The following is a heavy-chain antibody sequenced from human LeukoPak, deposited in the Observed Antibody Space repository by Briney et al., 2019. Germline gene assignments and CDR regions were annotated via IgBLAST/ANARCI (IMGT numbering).Heavy chain of an antibody. CDR3: ARDGGYHDSSGYYHSYYFDY. V-gene: IGHV3-33*08. Sequence: GGSLRLSCEGSAFIFSGHWMNWVRQTPGKGLEWVAVIWDDGSNQYYVDSVRGRFTISRDNSKNTLYLQMNSLRAEDTAVYYCARDGGYHDSSGYYHSYYFDYWGQGTPVTVSS. CDR1: AFIFSGHW. CDR2: IWDDGSNQ. D-gene: IGHD3-22*01. J-gene: IGHJ4*02.